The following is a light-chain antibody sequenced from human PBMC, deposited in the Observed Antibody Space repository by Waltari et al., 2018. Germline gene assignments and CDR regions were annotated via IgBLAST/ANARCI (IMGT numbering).Light chain of an antibody. CDR3: CSYAGISTWV. CDR1: TSDVGSYKL. J-gene: IGLJ3*02. Sequence: QSALAQPASVSGSPGQSITLSCTGSTSDVGSYKLFSWYQQHPGKAPKLIIYEVTKMASGISDRFSGSKSGNTASLTISGLQAGDEGDYYCCSYAGISTWVFGGGTKVTVL. CDR2: EVT. V-gene: IGLV2-23*02.